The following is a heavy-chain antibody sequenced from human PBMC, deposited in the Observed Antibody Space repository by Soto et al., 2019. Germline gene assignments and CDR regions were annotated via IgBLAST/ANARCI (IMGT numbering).Heavy chain of an antibody. V-gene: IGHV1-46*01. CDR2: INPNGGST. Sequence: QVQLVQSGAEVKKPGASVKISCKASGYTFIHYYIHWVRQAPGQGLEWMAIINPNGGSTNYAQKFQGRVTVTRDTSTPTASTELNSLESDDTAVYFCARSLLQGDFWGQGTLVTVSS. D-gene: IGHD2-21*01. CDR1: GYTFIHYY. J-gene: IGHJ4*02. CDR3: ARSLLQGDF.